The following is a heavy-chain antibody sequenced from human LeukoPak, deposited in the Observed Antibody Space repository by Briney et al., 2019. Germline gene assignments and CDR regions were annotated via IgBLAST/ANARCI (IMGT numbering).Heavy chain of an antibody. D-gene: IGHD2-21*01. CDR2: ISGSGGST. Sequence: SGGSLRLSCAASGFTFSSYAMSWVRQAPGKGLEWVSAISGSGGSTYYADSVKGRFTISRDNSKNTLYLQMNSLRAEDTAVYYCAKDLLILVDYYFDYWGQGTLVTVSS. CDR1: GFTFSSYA. J-gene: IGHJ4*02. CDR3: AKDLLILVDYYFDY. V-gene: IGHV3-23*01.